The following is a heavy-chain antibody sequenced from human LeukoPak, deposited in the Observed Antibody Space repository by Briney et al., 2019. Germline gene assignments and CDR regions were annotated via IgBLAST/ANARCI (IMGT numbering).Heavy chain of an antibody. D-gene: IGHD3-22*01. V-gene: IGHV3-30-3*01. CDR2: ISYDGSNK. J-gene: IGHJ3*02. CDR1: GFTFSNYA. Sequence: PGRSRRLSWAAAGFTFSNYAMHWVRQAPGKGLEWVAVISYDGSNKYYADSVKGRFTISRDNSKNTLYLQMNSLRAEDTAVYYCARDLYDSSESAFDIWGQGTMVTVSS. CDR3: ARDLYDSSESAFDI.